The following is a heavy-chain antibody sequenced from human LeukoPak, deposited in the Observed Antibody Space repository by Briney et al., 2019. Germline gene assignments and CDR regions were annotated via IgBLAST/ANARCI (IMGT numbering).Heavy chain of an antibody. V-gene: IGHV1-69*04. J-gene: IGHJ5*02. CDR3: ARDATWAQYSSSWNNWFDP. CDR1: GGTFSSYT. CDR2: IIPILGIA. D-gene: IGHD6-13*01. Sequence: SVKVSCKASGGTFSSYTISWVRQAPGQGLEWMGRIIPILGIANYAQKFQGRVTVTADKSTSTAYMELSSLRSEDTAVYYCARDATWAQYSSSWNNWFDPWGQGTLVTVSS.